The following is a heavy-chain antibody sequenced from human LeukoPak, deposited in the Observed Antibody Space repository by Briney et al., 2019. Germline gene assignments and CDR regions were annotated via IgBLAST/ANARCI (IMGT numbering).Heavy chain of an antibody. J-gene: IGHJ2*01. CDR3: ARVYYSSSYDYWYFDL. D-gene: IGHD6-13*01. CDR2: IYYSGGT. V-gene: IGHV4-39*07. Sequence: SETLSLTCTVSGGSISTTYYWGWIRQPPGKGLEWIGSIYYSGGTYYNPSLKSRVTISVDTSKKQLSLKLSSVTAADTAVYYCARVYYSSSYDYWYFDLWGRGTLVTVSS. CDR1: GGSISTTYY.